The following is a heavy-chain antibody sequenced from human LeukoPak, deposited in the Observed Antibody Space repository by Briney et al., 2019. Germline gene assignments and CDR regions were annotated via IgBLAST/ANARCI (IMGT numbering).Heavy chain of an antibody. J-gene: IGHJ4*02. V-gene: IGHV3-15*01. CDR2: IKSKTDGGTT. CDR1: GFTFGNAW. CDR3: TTQSDYYDSSGYYGDY. D-gene: IGHD3-22*01. Sequence: GGSLRLSCAASGFTFGNAWMSWVRQAPGKGLEWVGRIKSKTDGGTTDYAAPVKGRFTISRDDSKNTPYLQMNSLKTEDTAVYYCTTQSDYYDSSGYYGDYWGQGTLVTVSS.